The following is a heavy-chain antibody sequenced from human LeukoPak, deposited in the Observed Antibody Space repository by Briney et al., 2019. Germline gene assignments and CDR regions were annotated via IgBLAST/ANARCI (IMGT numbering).Heavy chain of an antibody. D-gene: IGHD1-26*01. CDR1: GGSISRGGYY. Sequence: PSETLSLTCAVSGGSISRGGYYWSWIRQPAGKGLEWIGRIYTSGSTNYNPSLKSRVTMSVDTSKNQFSLKLSSVTAADTAVYYCARAVGASYFDYWGQGTLVTVSS. CDR2: IYTSGST. V-gene: IGHV4-61*02. CDR3: ARAVGASYFDY. J-gene: IGHJ4*02.